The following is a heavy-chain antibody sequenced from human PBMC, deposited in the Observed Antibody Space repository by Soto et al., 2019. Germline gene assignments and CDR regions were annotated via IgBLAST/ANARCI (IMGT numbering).Heavy chain of an antibody. V-gene: IGHV4-30-4*01. Sequence: TLSLTCSVSGDSISTVDYFWAWIRQPPGQAPEYIGYIYKSTTTYYNPSFESRVAISLDTSKSQFSLTVTSVTAADTAVYFCARGRYCLTGRCFPNWFDSWGQGTLVTVSS. CDR1: GDSISTVDYF. CDR2: IYKSTTT. D-gene: IGHD2-15*01. J-gene: IGHJ5*01. CDR3: ARGRYCLTGRCFPNWFDS.